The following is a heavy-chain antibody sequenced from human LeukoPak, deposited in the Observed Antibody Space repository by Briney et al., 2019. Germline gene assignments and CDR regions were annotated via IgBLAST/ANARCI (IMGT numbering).Heavy chain of an antibody. V-gene: IGHV1-2*02. CDR2: INPNSGGT. D-gene: IGHD2-2*01. Sequence: ASVKVFCKASGYTFTGYYMHWVRQAPGQGLEWMGWINPNSGGTNYAQKFQGRVTMTRDTSISTAYMELSRLRSDDTAVYYCARDRPYQLLPYWYFDLWGRGTLVTVSS. J-gene: IGHJ2*01. CDR1: GYTFTGYY. CDR3: ARDRPYQLLPYWYFDL.